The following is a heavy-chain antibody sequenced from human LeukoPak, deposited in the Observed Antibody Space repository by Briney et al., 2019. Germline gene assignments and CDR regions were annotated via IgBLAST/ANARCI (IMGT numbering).Heavy chain of an antibody. J-gene: IGHJ6*02. V-gene: IGHV1-69*13. Sequence: SVKVSCKASGGTFSSYAISWVRQAPGQGLEWMGGIIPIFGTANYAQKFQGRVTITADESTSTAYMELSSLRSEDTAVYYCARDQAFSGWQGFYYYGMDVWGQGTTVTVSS. D-gene: IGHD6-19*01. CDR3: ARDQAFSGWQGFYYYGMDV. CDR1: GGTFSSYA. CDR2: IIPIFGTA.